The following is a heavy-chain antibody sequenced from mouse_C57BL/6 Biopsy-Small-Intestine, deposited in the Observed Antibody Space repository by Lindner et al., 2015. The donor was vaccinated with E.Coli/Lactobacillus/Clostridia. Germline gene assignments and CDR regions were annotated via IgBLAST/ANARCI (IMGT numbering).Heavy chain of an antibody. CDR1: GYAFTNYL. Sequence: VQLQESGAELVRPETSVKVSCKASGYAFTNYLIEWIKQRPGQGLEWIGMINPGSGDTNYNEKFKGKATLTADKSSSTAYMQLSSLTSEDSAVYFCARTGYLDYWGQGTTLTVSS. V-gene: IGHV1-54*01. CDR3: ARTGYLDY. J-gene: IGHJ2*01. CDR2: INPGSGDT.